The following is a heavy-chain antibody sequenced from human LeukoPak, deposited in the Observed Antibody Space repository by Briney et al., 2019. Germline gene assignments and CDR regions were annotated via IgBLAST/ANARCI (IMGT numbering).Heavy chain of an antibody. CDR2: ISYDGSNK. Sequence: PGRSLRLSCAASGFTFSSYAMHWVRQAPGKGLEWVAVISYDGSNKYYADSVKGRFTISRDNSKNTLYLQMNSLRAEDTAVYYCARDSPPPQYDFIPPVRGMDVWGQGTTVTVSS. CDR3: ARDSPPPQYDFIPPVRGMDV. J-gene: IGHJ6*02. CDR1: GFTFSSYA. D-gene: IGHD3-3*01. V-gene: IGHV3-30-3*01.